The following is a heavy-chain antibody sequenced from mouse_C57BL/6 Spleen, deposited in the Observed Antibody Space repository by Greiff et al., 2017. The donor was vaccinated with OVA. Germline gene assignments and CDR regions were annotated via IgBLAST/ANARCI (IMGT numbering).Heavy chain of an antibody. D-gene: IGHD2-4*01. Sequence: EVKLQQSGPELVKPGASVKISCKASGYTFTDYYMNWVKQSHGKSLEWIGDINPNNGGTSYNQKFKGKATLTVDKSSSTAYMELRSLTSEDSAVYYCARDYDYDKRFAYWGQGTLVTVSA. CDR3: ARDYDYDKRFAY. J-gene: IGHJ3*01. CDR1: GYTFTDYY. V-gene: IGHV1-26*01. CDR2: INPNNGGT.